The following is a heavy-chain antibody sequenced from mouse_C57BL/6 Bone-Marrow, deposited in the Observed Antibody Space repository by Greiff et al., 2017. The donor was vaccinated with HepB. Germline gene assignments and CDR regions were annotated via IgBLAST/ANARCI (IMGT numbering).Heavy chain of an antibody. CDR2: ISDGGSYT. J-gene: IGHJ2*01. CDR3: ARIYYGNYDFDY. CDR1: GFTFSSYA. D-gene: IGHD2-1*01. Sequence: EVKLVESGGGLVKPGGSLKLSCAASGFTFSSYAMSWVRQTPEKRLEWVATISDGGSYTYYPDNVKGRFTISRDNAKNNLYLQMSHLNSEDTAMYYCARIYYGNYDFDYWGQGTTLTVSS. V-gene: IGHV5-4*03.